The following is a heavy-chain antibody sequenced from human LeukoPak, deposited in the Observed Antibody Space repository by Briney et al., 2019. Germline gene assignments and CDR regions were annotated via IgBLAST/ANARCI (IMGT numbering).Heavy chain of an antibody. Sequence: GASVKVSCKASGYTFTSYDINWVRQAPGQGLEWMGWMNPNSGNTGYAQKFQGRVTMTRNTSISTAYMELSSLRSEDTAVYYCARGRGYDILTGYYRNWFDPWGQGTLVTVSS. J-gene: IGHJ5*02. V-gene: IGHV1-8*01. CDR2: MNPNSGNT. CDR3: ARGRGYDILTGYYRNWFDP. CDR1: GYTFTSYD. D-gene: IGHD3-9*01.